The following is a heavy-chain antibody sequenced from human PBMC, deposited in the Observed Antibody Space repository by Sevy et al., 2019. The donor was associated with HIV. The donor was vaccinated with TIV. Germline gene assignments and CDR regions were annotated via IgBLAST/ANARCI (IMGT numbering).Heavy chain of an antibody. CDR3: VRDLYYDRSAYSDY. CDR1: GYTFSSYA. CDR2: INTNTGNP. D-gene: IGHD3-22*01. J-gene: IGHJ4*02. V-gene: IGHV7-4-1*02. Sequence: ASVKVSCKASGYTFSSYAMNWVRQAPGQGLEWMGWINTNTGNPTYAQGFTGRFVFSLDTSVSTAYLQISSLKAEDTAVYYCVRDLYYDRSAYSDYWGQGTLVTVSS.